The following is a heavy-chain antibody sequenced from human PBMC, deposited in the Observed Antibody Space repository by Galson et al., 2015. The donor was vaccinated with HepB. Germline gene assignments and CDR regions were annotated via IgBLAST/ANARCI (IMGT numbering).Heavy chain of an antibody. V-gene: IGHV3-7*01. CDR2: IKQDGSEK. CDR1: GFTFSSYW. D-gene: IGHD3-22*01. J-gene: IGHJ1*01. Sequence: SLRLSCAASGFTFSSYWMSWVRQAPGKGLEWVANIKQDGSEKYYVGSVKGRFTISRDNAKNSLYLQMNSLRAEDTAVYYCARERIGSSGYLEYFQHWGQGTLVTVSS. CDR3: ARERIGSSGYLEYFQH.